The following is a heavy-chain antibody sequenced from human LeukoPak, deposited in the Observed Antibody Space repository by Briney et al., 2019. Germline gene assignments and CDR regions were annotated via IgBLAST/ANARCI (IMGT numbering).Heavy chain of an antibody. CDR1: GFNSKSFG. D-gene: IGHD1-26*01. CDR3: AKAGIGGATFRMDY. CDR2: IDDGGSNT. V-gene: IGHV3-23*01. J-gene: IGHJ4*02. Sequence: GGSLRLPCAASGFNSKSFGKSWVRRAPGESLECVSTIDDGGSNTYYQDSVKRRFTIFRDNTKNTLYLQMISLRAEDTAIYYCAKAGIGGATFRMDYWGQGTLVTVSS.